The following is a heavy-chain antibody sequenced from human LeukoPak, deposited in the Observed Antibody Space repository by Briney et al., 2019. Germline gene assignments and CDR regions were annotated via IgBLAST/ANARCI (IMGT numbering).Heavy chain of an antibody. CDR2: INPNSGGT. CDR1: GYTFTGYY. CDR3: ARVAGVTTVTTTLVLHDLGFDY. Sequence: ASVKVSCKASGYTFTGYYMRWVRQAPGQGLEWMGWINPNSGGTNYAQKFQGRVTMTRDTSISTAYMELSRLRSDDTAVYYCARVAGVTTVTTTLVLHDLGFDYWGQGTLVTVSS. V-gene: IGHV1-2*02. D-gene: IGHD4-17*01. J-gene: IGHJ4*02.